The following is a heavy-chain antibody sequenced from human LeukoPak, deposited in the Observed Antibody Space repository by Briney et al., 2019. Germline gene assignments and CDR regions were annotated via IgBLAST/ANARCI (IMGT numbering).Heavy chain of an antibody. CDR2: IYTSGST. V-gene: IGHV4-61*02. CDR3: ARGGYSPYYYYMDV. D-gene: IGHD2-15*01. Sequence: SETLSLTCTVSGGSISSGSYYWSWIRQPAGKGLEWIVRIYTSGSTNYNPSLKSRVTISVDTSKNQFSLKLSSVTAADTAVYYCARGGYSPYYYYMDVWGKGTTVTISS. CDR1: GGSISSGSYY. J-gene: IGHJ6*03.